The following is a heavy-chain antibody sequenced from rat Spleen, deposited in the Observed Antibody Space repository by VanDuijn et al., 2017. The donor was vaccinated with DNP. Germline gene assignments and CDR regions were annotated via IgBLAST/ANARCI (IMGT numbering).Heavy chain of an antibody. CDR2: ISTSGGST. J-gene: IGHJ3*01. V-gene: IGHV5-46*01. D-gene: IGHD1-7*01. CDR3: ATHGTFVY. CDR1: GFTFSRYP. Sequence: EVQLVESGGGLVQPGGSMKLSCVASGFTFSRYPMAWVRQAPTKGLEWVATISTSGGSTFYRDSVKGRFTISRNNTKSTLYLQMNSLRSEDTATYYCATHGTFVYWGQGTLVTVSS.